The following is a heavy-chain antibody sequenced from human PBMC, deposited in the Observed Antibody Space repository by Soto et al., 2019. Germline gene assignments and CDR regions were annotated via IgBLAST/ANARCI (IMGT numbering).Heavy chain of an antibody. Sequence: ASVKVSFKASCYTFTSYGISCVRQAPGQGLDWMGWISAYNGNTNYAQKLQGRVTMTTDTSTSTAYMELRSLRSDDTAVYYCARGPMVRGVIKVRYYYYGMDVWGQGTTVTVSS. CDR3: ARGPMVRGVIKVRYYYYGMDV. CDR2: ISAYNGNT. V-gene: IGHV1-18*04. J-gene: IGHJ6*02. CDR1: CYTFTSYG. D-gene: IGHD3-10*01.